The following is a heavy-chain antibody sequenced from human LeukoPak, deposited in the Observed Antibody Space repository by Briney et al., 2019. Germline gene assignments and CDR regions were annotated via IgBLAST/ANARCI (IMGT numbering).Heavy chain of an antibody. V-gene: IGHV4-61*02. J-gene: IGHJ5*02. CDR1: GDSISSGRHY. CDR3: ARGGLYWFDP. CDR2: IHYSGNT. D-gene: IGHD3-10*01. Sequence: SETLSLTCTVSGDSISSGRHYWSWMRQPAGKGLEGIGRIHYSGNTKYNPSLNGRLSISVDTSKNQFSLNIPPVTAADTAVYYCARGGLYWFDPWGQGTQVTVSS.